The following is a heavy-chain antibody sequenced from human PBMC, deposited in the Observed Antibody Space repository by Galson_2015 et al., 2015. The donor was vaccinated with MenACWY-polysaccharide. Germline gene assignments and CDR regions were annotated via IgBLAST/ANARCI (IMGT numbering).Heavy chain of an antibody. V-gene: IGHV3-23*01. J-gene: IGHJ4*02. Sequence: SLRLSCAASGFTFNSYTTSWVRQAPGKGLEWVSGITGSGVSTYYADSVKGRFTISRDNSKNTLYVQMNSLRVEDTAVYYCAKGAAMIDDWGQGTLVTVSS. CDR3: AKGAAMIDD. CDR1: GFTFNSYT. CDR2: ITGSGVST. D-gene: IGHD5-18*01.